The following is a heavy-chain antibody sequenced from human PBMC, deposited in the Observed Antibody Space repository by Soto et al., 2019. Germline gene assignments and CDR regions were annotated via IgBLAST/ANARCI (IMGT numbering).Heavy chain of an antibody. CDR1: GGSISSYY. CDR2: IYYSGST. D-gene: IGHD2-21*01. J-gene: IGHJ4*02. CDR3: ARRWGGTFDY. Sequence: QVQLQESGPGLVKPSETLSLTCTVSGGSISSYYWSWILQPPGKGLEWIGYIYYSGSTNYNPSLKSRVTISVDTSKNYFSRKLSSVTAADTAVYYCARRWGGTFDYWGQGTLVTVSS. V-gene: IGHV4-59*01.